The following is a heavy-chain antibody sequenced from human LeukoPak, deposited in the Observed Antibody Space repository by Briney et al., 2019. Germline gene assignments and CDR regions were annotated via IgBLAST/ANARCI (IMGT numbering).Heavy chain of an antibody. CDR2: IIPIFGTA. J-gene: IGHJ6*03. Sequence: LVRVSCKASGGTFSSYAISWVRQAPGQGLEWMGGIIPIFGTANYAQKFQGRVTITTDESTSTAYMELSSLRSEDTAVYYCARAYYDFWSGYPSGYYYMDVWGKGTTVTVSS. CDR1: GGTFSSYA. CDR3: ARAYYDFWSGYPSGYYYMDV. D-gene: IGHD3-3*01. V-gene: IGHV1-69*05.